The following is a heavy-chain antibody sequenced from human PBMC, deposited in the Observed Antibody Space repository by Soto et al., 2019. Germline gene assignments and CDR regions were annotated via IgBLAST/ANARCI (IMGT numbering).Heavy chain of an antibody. Sequence: GGSLRLSCAASGFTFSSYAMHWVRQAPGKGLEWVAVIWYDGSNKYYADSVKGRFTISRDNSKNTLYLQMNSLRAEDTAVYYCARDGDYDILTGYYAPYGMDVWGQGTTVTVSS. CDR1: GFTFSSYA. CDR3: ARDGDYDILTGYYAPYGMDV. J-gene: IGHJ6*02. V-gene: IGHV3-33*08. CDR2: IWYDGSNK. D-gene: IGHD3-9*01.